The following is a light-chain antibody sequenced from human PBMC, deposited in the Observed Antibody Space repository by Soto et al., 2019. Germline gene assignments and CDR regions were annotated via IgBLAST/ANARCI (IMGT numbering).Light chain of an antibody. Sequence: QSALTQPASVSGSPGQSITISCTGTSSDVGAYNYVSWYQHHPGKAPQLIIYEVNNRPSGVSDRFSGAKSGNTASLTISGLQAEDEADYHCSSYTSISTYFFGSGTKLTVL. CDR2: EVN. CDR3: SSYTSISTYF. CDR1: SSDVGAYNY. J-gene: IGLJ1*01. V-gene: IGLV2-14*01.